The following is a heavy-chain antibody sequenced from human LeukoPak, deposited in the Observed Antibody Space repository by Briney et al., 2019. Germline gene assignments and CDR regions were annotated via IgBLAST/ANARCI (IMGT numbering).Heavy chain of an antibody. J-gene: IGHJ4*02. D-gene: IGHD3-10*01. Sequence: GGSLRLSWAASGFTFANYATTWVRQAPGKGLEWVSTISGSGSSTYYADSVKGRFTISRDNSKNTLYLQMNSLRAEDTAVYYCAKDPEFWGQGILVTVSS. V-gene: IGHV3-23*01. CDR2: ISGSGSST. CDR3: AKDPEF. CDR1: GFTFANYA.